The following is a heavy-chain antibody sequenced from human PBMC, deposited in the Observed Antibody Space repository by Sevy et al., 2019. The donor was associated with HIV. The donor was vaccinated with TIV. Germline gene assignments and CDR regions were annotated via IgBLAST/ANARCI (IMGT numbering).Heavy chain of an antibody. D-gene: IGHD2-15*01. CDR2: IWYDGSNI. J-gene: IGHJ5*02. CDR3: ARGGIVVVTGEPGHWFDT. CDR1: GFTFSSYA. Sequence: GGSLRLSCAASGFTFSSYAMHWIRQAPGKGLEWVAVIWYDGSNIYYADSVKGGFTISGDKSQNTPYLQMNSLRAEDTAVYSGARGGIVVVTGEPGHWFDTWGQGTMVTVSS. V-gene: IGHV3-30*04.